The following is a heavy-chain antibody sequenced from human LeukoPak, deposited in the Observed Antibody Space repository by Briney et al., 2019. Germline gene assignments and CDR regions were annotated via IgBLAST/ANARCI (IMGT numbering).Heavy chain of an antibody. Sequence: PGGSLRLSCAVSGFSFDDYAMHWVRQAPGKGLEWVSGISGNSGTIGYADSVKGRFTISRDNAKNSLYLQMNSLRPEDTALYYCAKDIGRSLYFYDGSGLFDYWGQGTLVTVSS. CDR1: GFSFDDYA. CDR2: ISGNSGTI. J-gene: IGHJ4*02. V-gene: IGHV3-9*01. D-gene: IGHD3-22*01. CDR3: AKDIGRSLYFYDGSGLFDY.